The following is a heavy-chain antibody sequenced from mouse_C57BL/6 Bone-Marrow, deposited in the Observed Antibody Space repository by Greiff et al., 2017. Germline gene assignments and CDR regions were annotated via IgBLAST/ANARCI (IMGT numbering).Heavy chain of an antibody. CDR1: GYAFSSSW. J-gene: IGHJ1*03. Sequence: QVQLQQSGPELVKPGASVKISCKASGYAFSSSWMNWVKQRPGKGLEWIGRIYPGDGDTNYNGKFKGKATLTADKSSSTAYMQLSSLTSEDSAVYFCARSGYYGGYWYFDVWGTGTTVTVSS. CDR2: IYPGDGDT. D-gene: IGHD2-3*01. CDR3: ARSGYYGGYWYFDV. V-gene: IGHV1-82*01.